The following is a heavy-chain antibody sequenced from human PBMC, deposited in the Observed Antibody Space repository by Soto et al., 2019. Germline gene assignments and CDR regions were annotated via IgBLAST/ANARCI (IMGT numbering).Heavy chain of an antibody. CDR3: AHGGEWLVGLSSGRDYYYYGMDV. V-gene: IGHV1-69*13. J-gene: IGHJ6*02. Sequence: GPSVKVSCKASGGTFSSYAISWVRQAPGQGLEWMGGIIPIFGTANYAQKFQGRVTITADESTSTAYMELSSLRSEDTAVYYCAHGGEWLVGLSSGRDYYYYGMDVWGQGTTVTVSS. CDR1: GGTFSSYA. D-gene: IGHD6-19*01. CDR2: IIPIFGTA.